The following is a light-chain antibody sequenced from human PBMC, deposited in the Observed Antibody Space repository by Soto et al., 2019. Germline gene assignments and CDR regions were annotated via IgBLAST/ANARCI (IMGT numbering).Light chain of an antibody. CDR3: QQYDSSPPP. J-gene: IGKJ3*01. CDR1: QSVSSSY. Sequence: EIVLTQSPGTLSLSPGERATLSCRASQSVSSSYLAWYQRKPGQAPRLLIYGASSRATGIPDRFSGRGSGTDFTFIISRLEPEDFAVYYCQQYDSSPPPFGPGTKVDI. V-gene: IGKV3-20*01. CDR2: GAS.